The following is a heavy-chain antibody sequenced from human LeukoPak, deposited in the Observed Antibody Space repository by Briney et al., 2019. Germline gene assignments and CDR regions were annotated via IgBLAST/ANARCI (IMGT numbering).Heavy chain of an antibody. CDR1: NGSISSSDYY. J-gene: IGHJ4*02. CDR2: IFYSGTT. CDR3: ARDVAGAAVADDFDC. D-gene: IGHD6-19*01. Sequence: SETLSLTCTVSNGSISSSDYYWGWIRQPPGKGLQWIGSIFYSGTTFYNPSLRSRVPISVDTSKNQFSLKLTSVTAADTALYYCARDVAGAAVADDFDCWGQGTLVTVSS. V-gene: IGHV4-39*02.